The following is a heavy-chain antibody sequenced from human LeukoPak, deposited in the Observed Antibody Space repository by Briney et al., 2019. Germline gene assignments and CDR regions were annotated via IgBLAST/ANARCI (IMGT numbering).Heavy chain of an antibody. CDR2: IIPILGIA. D-gene: IGHD6-13*01. Sequence: GASVKVSCKASGGSFSSYAISWVRQAPGQGLEWMGRIIPILGIANYAQKFQGRVTITADKSTSTAYMELSSLRSEDTAVYYCVRVVQQLAGLDYRGQGTLVTVSS. J-gene: IGHJ4*02. CDR1: GGSFSSYA. CDR3: VRVVQQLAGLDY. V-gene: IGHV1-69*04.